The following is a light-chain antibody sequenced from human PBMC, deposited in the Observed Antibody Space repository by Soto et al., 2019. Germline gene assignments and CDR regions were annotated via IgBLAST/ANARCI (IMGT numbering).Light chain of an antibody. V-gene: IGLV2-18*02. J-gene: IGLJ1*01. CDR3: NSYTSSSTYV. CDR1: SSDVGSYNR. Sequence: QSVLTRPPSVSGSPGQSVTISCTGTSSDVGSYNRVSWYQQPPGTAPKLMIYEVSNRPSGVPDRFSGSKSGNTASLTISGLQAEDEADYYCNSYTSSSTYVFGTGTKVTVL. CDR2: EVS.